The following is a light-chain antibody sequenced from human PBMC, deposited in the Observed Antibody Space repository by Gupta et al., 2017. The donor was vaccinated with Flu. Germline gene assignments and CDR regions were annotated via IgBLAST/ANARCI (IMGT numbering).Light chain of an antibody. CDR3: HQNYSPVT. V-gene: IGKV4-1*01. Sequence: DIVMTQSPDSLAVSLGARATINCTSSQTILYSYTNKHYLYWYQQNPGQPPKLLIYWSSNREFGAPVRFSGSGYEIDFTLTSRGRQDEAASFYYQHQNYSPVTFGQGTQLEIK. CDR1: QTILYSYTNKHY. CDR2: WSS. J-gene: IGKJ5*01.